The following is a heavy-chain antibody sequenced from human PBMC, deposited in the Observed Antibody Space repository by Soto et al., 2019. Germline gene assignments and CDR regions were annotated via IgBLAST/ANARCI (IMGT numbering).Heavy chain of an antibody. Sequence: GESLKISCKGSGYGFTSYWIGWVRQMPGKGLEWMGIIYPGDSDTRYSPSFQGQVTISADKSISTAYLQWSTLKASDTATYYCARIGVEAVAGYYYYGMDVWGQGTTVTVSS. J-gene: IGHJ6*02. D-gene: IGHD6-19*01. CDR3: ARIGVEAVAGYYYYGMDV. V-gene: IGHV5-51*01. CDR1: GYGFTSYW. CDR2: IYPGDSDT.